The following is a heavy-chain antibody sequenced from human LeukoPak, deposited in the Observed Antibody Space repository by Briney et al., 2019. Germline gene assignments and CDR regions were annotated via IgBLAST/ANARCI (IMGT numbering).Heavy chain of an antibody. CDR3: ARMGGSGPY. J-gene: IGHJ4*02. Sequence: SETLSLTCTVSGGSISSYYWSWIRQPPGKGLEWIGEINHSGSTNYNPSLKSRVTISVDTSKNQFSLKLSSVTAADTAVYYCARMGGSGPYWGQGTLVTVSS. CDR1: GGSISSYY. CDR2: INHSGST. D-gene: IGHD1-26*01. V-gene: IGHV4-34*01.